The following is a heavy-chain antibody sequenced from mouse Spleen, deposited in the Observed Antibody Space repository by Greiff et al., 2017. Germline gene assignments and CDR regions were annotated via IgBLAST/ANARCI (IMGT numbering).Heavy chain of an antibody. CDR3: ARCPPSYFDY. CDR1: GYTFTSYW. CDR2: INPSNGRT. J-gene: IGHJ2*01. Sequence: QVQLQQPGAELVKPGASVKLSCKASGYTFTSYWMHWVKQRPGQGLEWIGEINPSNGRTNYNEKFKSKATLTVDKSSSTAYMQLSSLTSEDSAVYYCARCPPSYFDYWGQGTTLTVSS. V-gene: IGHV1S81*02.